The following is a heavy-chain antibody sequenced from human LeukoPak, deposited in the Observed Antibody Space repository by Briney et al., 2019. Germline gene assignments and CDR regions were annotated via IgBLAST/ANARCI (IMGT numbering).Heavy chain of an antibody. V-gene: IGHV3-21*01. J-gene: IGHJ5*02. CDR1: GFTFSSYS. CDR3: AKSGFGYYGSGSELNWFDP. D-gene: IGHD3-10*01. CDR2: ISSSSSYI. Sequence: PGGSLRLSCAASGFTFSSYSMNWVRQAPGKGLEWVSSISSSSSYIYYADSVKGRFTISRDNAKNSLYLQMNSLRAEDTAVYYCAKSGFGYYGSGSELNWFDPWGQGTLVTVSS.